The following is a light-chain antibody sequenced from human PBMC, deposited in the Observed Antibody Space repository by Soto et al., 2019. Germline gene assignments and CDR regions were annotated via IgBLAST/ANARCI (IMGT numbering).Light chain of an antibody. V-gene: IGKV4-1*01. CDR3: QQYYSTPWT. CDR1: QSVLYSSNNKNY. J-gene: IGKJ1*01. CDR2: WAS. Sequence: DIVMTQSPDSLAVSLGERATINCKSSQSVLYSSNNKNYLAWYQQKPGQPPKLLIYWASTRKSWVPDRFSGSGSGTDFTLTISSLQAEDVAVYYCQQYYSTPWTFGQGTKVEIK.